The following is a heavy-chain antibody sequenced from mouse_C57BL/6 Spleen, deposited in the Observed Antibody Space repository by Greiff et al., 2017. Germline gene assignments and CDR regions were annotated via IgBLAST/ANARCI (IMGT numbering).Heavy chain of an antibody. CDR1: GYAFSSSW. J-gene: IGHJ1*03. V-gene: IGHV1-82*01. CDR2: IYPGDGDT. CDR3: AREGYGSGYGYFDV. Sequence: QVQLQQSGPELVKPGASVKISCKASGYAFSSSWMNWVKQRPGKGLEWIGRIYPGDGDTNYNGKFKGKATLTADKSSSTAYMQLSSLTSEDSAVYFCAREGYGSGYGYFDVWGTGTTVTVSS. D-gene: IGHD1-1*01.